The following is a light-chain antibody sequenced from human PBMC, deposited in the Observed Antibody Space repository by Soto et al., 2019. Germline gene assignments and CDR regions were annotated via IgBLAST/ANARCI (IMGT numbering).Light chain of an antibody. V-gene: IGKV1-39*01. CDR1: LSINTY. Sequence: DIQMTQSPLSLSASVGDRVAITCRSSLSINTYLNWIQQKPGKAPKVLIYGASILQNGVPSRFSGSGYGTLSPLPISSLQPEVPPTSSHHQTSTTPHTFGRGT. J-gene: IGKJ2*01. CDR2: GAS. CDR3: HQTSTTPHT.